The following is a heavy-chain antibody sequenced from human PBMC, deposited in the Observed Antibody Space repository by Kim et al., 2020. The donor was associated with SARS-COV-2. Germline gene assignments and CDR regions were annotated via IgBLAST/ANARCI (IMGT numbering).Heavy chain of an antibody. CDR3: ARTRGSGWYRYFDY. D-gene: IGHD6-19*01. Sequence: ASVKVSRKASGYTFTSYAMHWVRQAPGQRLEWMGWINAGNGNTKYSQKFQGRVTITRDTSASTAYMELSSLRSEDTAVYYCARTRGSGWYRYFDYWGQGTQVTVSS. J-gene: IGHJ4*02. V-gene: IGHV1-3*01. CDR2: INAGNGNT. CDR1: GYTFTSYA.